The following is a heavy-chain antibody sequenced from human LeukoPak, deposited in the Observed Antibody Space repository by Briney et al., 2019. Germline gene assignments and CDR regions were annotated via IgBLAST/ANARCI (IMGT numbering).Heavy chain of an antibody. D-gene: IGHD2-15*01. V-gene: IGHV3-30-3*01. CDR3: ARDKFKAATDYYYYGMDV. Sequence: PGRSLRLSCAASGFTFSSYAMHWVRQAPGKGLEWVAVISYDGSNKYYADSVKGRFTISRDNSKNTLYLQMNSLRAEDTAVYYCARDKFKAATDYYYYGMDVWGQGTTVTVSS. CDR1: GFTFSSYA. J-gene: IGHJ6*02. CDR2: ISYDGSNK.